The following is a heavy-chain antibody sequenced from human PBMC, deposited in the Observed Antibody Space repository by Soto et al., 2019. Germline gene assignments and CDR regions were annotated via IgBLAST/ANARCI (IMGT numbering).Heavy chain of an antibody. CDR2: IIPIFGTA. CDR3: ASGEPYYDILNYYYGMDV. CDR1: GGTFSSYA. J-gene: IGHJ6*02. Sequence: ASVKVSCKASGGTFSSYAISWVRQAPGQGLEWMGGIIPIFGTANYAQQFQGRVTITADKSTSTAYMELSSLRSEDTAVYYCASGEPYYDILNYYYGMDVWGQGTTVTVSS. D-gene: IGHD3-9*01. V-gene: IGHV1-69*06.